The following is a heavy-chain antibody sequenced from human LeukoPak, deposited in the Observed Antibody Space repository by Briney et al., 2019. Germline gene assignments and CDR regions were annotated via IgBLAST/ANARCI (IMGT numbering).Heavy chain of an antibody. Sequence: GGSLRLSCAASGFILRSHWMSWVRQAPGWGLEWVAHIKQDGSEEQYVDSVEGRFILSRDDAKNSVYLQMNSLRVDDTAVYYCARGPNFGSRVDYFDYWGQGTLVTVSS. CDR3: ARGPNFGSRVDYFDY. CDR2: IKQDGSEE. D-gene: IGHD5-12*01. V-gene: IGHV3-7*01. CDR1: GFILRSHW. J-gene: IGHJ4*02.